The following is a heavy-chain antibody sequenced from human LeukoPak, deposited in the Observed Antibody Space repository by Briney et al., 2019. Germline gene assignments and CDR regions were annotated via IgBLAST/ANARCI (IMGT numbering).Heavy chain of an antibody. V-gene: IGHV1-69*01. CDR3: ARGTSVVDAFDI. Sequence: ASVKVSCKASGGTFSSYAISWVRQAPGQGLEWMGGIIPIFGTANYAQKFQGRVTITADESTSTAYMELSSLRSEDTAVYYCARGTSVVDAFDIWGQGTMVAVSS. CDR2: IIPIFGTA. J-gene: IGHJ3*02. D-gene: IGHD2-15*01. CDR1: GGTFSSYA.